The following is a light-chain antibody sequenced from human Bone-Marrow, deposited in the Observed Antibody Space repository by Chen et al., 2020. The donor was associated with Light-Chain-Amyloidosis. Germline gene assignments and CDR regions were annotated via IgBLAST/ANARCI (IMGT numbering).Light chain of an antibody. CDR3: KQYGTSPLT. V-gene: IGKV3-20*01. Sequence: EIVLTRSPRTLSLSPGEGANLSCRASQTLGSNYLTWYQQKFGQAPRLLIYGSSSRATGIPDRFTGSGSGTDFTLTINRLEPEDFAMYYCKQYGTSPLTFGGGTKVEIK. J-gene: IGKJ4*01. CDR1: QTLGSNY. CDR2: GSS.